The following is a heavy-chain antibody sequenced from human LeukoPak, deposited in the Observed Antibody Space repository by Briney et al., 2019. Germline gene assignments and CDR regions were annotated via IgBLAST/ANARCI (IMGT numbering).Heavy chain of an antibody. CDR2: TYTGGNS. Sequence: GGSLRLSCAASGFTVSSIHMVWVRQAPGKGLEWVSVTYTGGNSYYADSVKGRFIISRDISKDTLYLQMNSLRAEDSALYYCARGGRGSAAVVAPRSFDIWGQGTMVTVSS. J-gene: IGHJ3*02. D-gene: IGHD3-22*01. V-gene: IGHV3-53*01. CDR3: ARGGRGSAAVVAPRSFDI. CDR1: GFTVSSIH.